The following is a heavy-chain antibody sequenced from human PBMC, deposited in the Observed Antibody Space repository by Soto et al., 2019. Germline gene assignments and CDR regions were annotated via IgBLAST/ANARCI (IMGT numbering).Heavy chain of an antibody. V-gene: IGHV3-7*01. CDR3: ARGGPYYDFWSGPLHYYMDV. CDR2: IKQDGSEK. J-gene: IGHJ6*03. Sequence: GGSLRLSCAAPGFTFSSYWMSWVRQAPGKGLEWVANIKQDGSEKYYVDSVKGRFTISRDNAKNSLYLQMNSLRAEDTAVYYCARGGPYYDFWSGPLHYYMDVWGKGTTVTVSS. D-gene: IGHD3-3*01. CDR1: GFTFSSYW.